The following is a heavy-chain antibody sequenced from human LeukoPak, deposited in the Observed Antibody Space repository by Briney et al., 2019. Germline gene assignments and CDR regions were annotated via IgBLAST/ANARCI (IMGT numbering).Heavy chain of an antibody. CDR2: IYYSGST. V-gene: IGHV4-30-4*08. D-gene: IGHD1/OR15-1a*01. CDR1: GGSISSGDYY. J-gene: IGHJ4*02. CDR3: ARENIISFGPYYFDY. Sequence: PPETLSLTCTVSGGSISSGDYYWSWIRQPPGKGLEWIGYIYYSGSTYYNPSLKSRVTISVDTSKNQFSLKLSSVTAADTAVYYCARENIISFGPYYFDYWGQGTLVTVSS.